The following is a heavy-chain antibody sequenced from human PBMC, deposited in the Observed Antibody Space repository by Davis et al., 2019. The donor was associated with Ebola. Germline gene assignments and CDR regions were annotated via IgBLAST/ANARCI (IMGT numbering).Heavy chain of an antibody. CDR3: ASGWLRTYFDY. V-gene: IGHV6-1*01. Sequence: HSQILSLTRAISGDSVPINSAGWNWIRQSPSRGLEWLGRTYYNSKWFHDYAPSVKTRITINADTSKNLFSLQLSSVTPEDTAVYYCASGWLRTYFDYWGQGALVTVSS. CDR1: GDSVPINSAG. J-gene: IGHJ4*02. CDR2: TYYNSKWFH. D-gene: IGHD5-12*01.